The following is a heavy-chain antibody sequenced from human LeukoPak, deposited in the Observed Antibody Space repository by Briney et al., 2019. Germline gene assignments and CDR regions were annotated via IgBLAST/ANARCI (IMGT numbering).Heavy chain of an antibody. V-gene: IGHV3-23*01. CDR2: ISNSGGST. D-gene: IGHD4-23*01. Sequence: PGGSLRLSCAAPGFIFSSYAMSWVRQAPGKRLEWVSAISNSGGSTYYADSVKGRFTISRDNSKNTLYLQMNSLRAEDTAVYYCARSGGVITVAPFDCWGQGSLVTVSS. CDR3: ARSGGVITVAPFDC. CDR1: GFIFSSYA. J-gene: IGHJ4*02.